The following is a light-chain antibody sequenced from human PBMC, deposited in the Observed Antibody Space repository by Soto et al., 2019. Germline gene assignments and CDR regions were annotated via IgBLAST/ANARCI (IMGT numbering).Light chain of an antibody. Sequence: DIQMTQSPSTLSASVGDRVTITCRASQRISSWLAWYQQKPGKAPKLLIYDASILESGVPSRFSGRGSGTEFTLTFSSLQPDDFATYYCQQYNSYPFTFGPGTKVDI. CDR1: QRISSW. J-gene: IGKJ3*01. CDR2: DAS. CDR3: QQYNSYPFT. V-gene: IGKV1-5*01.